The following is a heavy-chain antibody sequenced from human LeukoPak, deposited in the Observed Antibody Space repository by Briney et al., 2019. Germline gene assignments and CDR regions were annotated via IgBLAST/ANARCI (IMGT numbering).Heavy chain of an antibody. CDR2: ISRSSSYI. CDR1: RFTLSTFS. D-gene: IGHD6-19*01. J-gene: IGHJ4*02. Sequence: PGGSRRLSWAAYRFTLSTFSMNWVRQPQGTGLEWVSYISRSSSYIYYADSVKGRFTISRDNAKNSLYLQMNSLRAEDTAVYYCASLGSSGWGQGTLVTVSS. V-gene: IGHV3-21*01. CDR3: ASLGSSG.